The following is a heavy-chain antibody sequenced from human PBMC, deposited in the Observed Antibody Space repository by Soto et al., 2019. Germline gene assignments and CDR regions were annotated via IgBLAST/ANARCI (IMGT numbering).Heavy chain of an antibody. CDR2: ICGSGGST. Sequence: GGALRLSFAASGFTFITYALCWGPPAPGKGVEWVLAICGSGGSTYYADSVKGRFTISRDNSKNTLYLQMNSLRAEDTAVYYCAKLRYFDWSSYNWFEYWGQGTPVTVSS. CDR1: GFTFITYA. D-gene: IGHD3-9*01. V-gene: IGHV3-23*01. J-gene: IGHJ5*01. CDR3: AKLRYFDWSSYNWFEY.